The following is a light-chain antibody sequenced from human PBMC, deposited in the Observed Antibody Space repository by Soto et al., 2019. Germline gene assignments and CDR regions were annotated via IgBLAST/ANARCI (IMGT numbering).Light chain of an antibody. CDR2: GAS. J-gene: IGKJ1*01. CDR1: QSIRSNY. CDR3: QQYGSSPRT. Sequence: EIVLTQSPGTLSLSPGERATRSCRASQSIRSNYVAWYQQKPGQGPRLLIYGASSRATGIPDRFSGSGSGTDFTLIISRLEPEDFAMYYCQQYGSSPRTFGQGTKVDIK. V-gene: IGKV3-20*01.